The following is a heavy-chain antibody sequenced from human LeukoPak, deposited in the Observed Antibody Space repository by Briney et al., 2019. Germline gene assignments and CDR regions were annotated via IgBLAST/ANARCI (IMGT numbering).Heavy chain of an antibody. Sequence: GGSLRLSCAASGFTFSSYAMHWVRQAPGKGLEWVAVISYDGSNKYYADSVKGRFTISRDNSKNTLYLQMNSLRAEDTAVYYCAREGGYDMRRGYFDYWGQGTLVTVSS. V-gene: IGHV3-30-3*01. CDR2: ISYDGSNK. D-gene: IGHD5-12*01. J-gene: IGHJ4*02. CDR3: AREGGYDMRRGYFDY. CDR1: GFTFSSYA.